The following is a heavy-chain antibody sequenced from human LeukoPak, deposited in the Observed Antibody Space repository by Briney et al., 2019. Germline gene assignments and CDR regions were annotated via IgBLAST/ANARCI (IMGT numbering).Heavy chain of an antibody. D-gene: IGHD5-24*01. J-gene: IGHJ4*02. V-gene: IGHV4-59*01. CDR1: GGSISSYY. Sequence: SETLSLTCTVSGGSISSYYWSWIRQPPGKGLEWIGYIYYSGSTNYNPSLKSRVTISVDTSKNQFSLELSSVTAADTAVYYCARSGRWLQLEGFDYWGQGTLVTVSS. CDR2: IYYSGST. CDR3: ARSGRWLQLEGFDY.